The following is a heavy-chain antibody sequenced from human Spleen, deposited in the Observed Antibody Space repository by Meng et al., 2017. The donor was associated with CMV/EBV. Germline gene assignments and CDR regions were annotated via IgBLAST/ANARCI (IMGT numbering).Heavy chain of an antibody. Sequence: SGFPFSGSAMPWVRQASGKGLEWVGRIRSKANSYATAYAASVKGRFTISRDDSKNTAYLQMNSLKTEDTAVYYCTRRIYGSGSQGTDYWGQGTLVTVSS. CDR3: TRRIYGSGSQGTDY. CDR1: GFPFSGSA. D-gene: IGHD3-10*01. V-gene: IGHV3-73*01. J-gene: IGHJ4*02. CDR2: IRSKANSYAT.